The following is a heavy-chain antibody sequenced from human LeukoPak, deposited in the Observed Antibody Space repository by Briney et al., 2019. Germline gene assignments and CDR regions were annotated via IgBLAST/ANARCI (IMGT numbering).Heavy chain of an antibody. CDR2: ISYDGSNK. J-gene: IGHJ4*02. V-gene: IGHV3-30*04. CDR3: ARLWSY. CDR1: GFTFSSYA. Sequence: PGGSLRLSCAASGFTFSSYAMHWVRQAPGKGLEWVAVISYDGSNKYYADSVKGRFTISRDNSKNTLYLQMNSLRAEDTAVYYCARLWSYWGQGTLVTVSS. D-gene: IGHD2-21*01.